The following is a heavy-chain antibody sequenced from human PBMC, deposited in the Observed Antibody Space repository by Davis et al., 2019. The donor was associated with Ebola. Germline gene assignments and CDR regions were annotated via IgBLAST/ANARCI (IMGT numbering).Heavy chain of an antibody. J-gene: IGHJ4*02. CDR1: GFTFSSYA. CDR2: ISWNSGSI. V-gene: IGHV3-23*01. D-gene: IGHD1-26*01. Sequence: GESLKISCAASGFTFSSYAMSWVRQAPGKGLEWVSGISWNSGSIGYADSVKGRFTISRDNSKNTLYLQMNNLRVEDTAVYYCATLPGYYWGQGTLVTVSS. CDR3: ATLPGYY.